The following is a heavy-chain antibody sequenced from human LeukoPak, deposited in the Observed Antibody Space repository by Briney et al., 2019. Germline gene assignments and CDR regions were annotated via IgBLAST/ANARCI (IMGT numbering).Heavy chain of an antibody. CDR1: GGSISSYY. Sequence: SETLSLTCTVSGGSISSYYWSWIRQPPGKGLEWIGYISYSGSTNYNPSLKSRVTISVDTSKNQFSLRLSSVTAADTAVYYCARYVGDYFDAFDIWGQGTMVTVSS. CDR3: ARYVGDYFDAFDI. J-gene: IGHJ3*02. V-gene: IGHV4-59*01. D-gene: IGHD4-17*01. CDR2: ISYSGST.